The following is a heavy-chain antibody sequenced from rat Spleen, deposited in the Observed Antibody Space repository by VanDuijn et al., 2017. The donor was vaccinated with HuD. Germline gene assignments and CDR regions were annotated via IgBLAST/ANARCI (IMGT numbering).Heavy chain of an antibody. Sequence: EVQLVESGGGLVQPGRSMKLSCAVSGFTFSNYDMAWVRQAPTKGPEWVASISFDGSTTYYRDSVRGRFTISRDDTESTLYLQMNSLRSEDTATYYCSTENYWFAYWGQGTLVTVSS. CDR2: ISFDGSTT. CDR1: GFTFSNYD. V-gene: IGHV5-22*01. D-gene: IGHD1-10*01. CDR3: STENYWFAY. J-gene: IGHJ3*01.